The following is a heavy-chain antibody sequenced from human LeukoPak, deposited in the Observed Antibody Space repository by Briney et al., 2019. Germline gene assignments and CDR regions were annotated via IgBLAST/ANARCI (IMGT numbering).Heavy chain of an antibody. Sequence: GGSLRLSCAASEFSVGSNYMTWVRQAPGKGLEWVSYISSSGSTIYYADSVKGRFTISRDNAKNSLYLQMNSLRAEDTAVYYCARDRYSSSWYDYWGQGTLVTVSS. J-gene: IGHJ4*02. D-gene: IGHD6-13*01. CDR3: ARDRYSSSWYDY. CDR2: ISSSGSTI. CDR1: EFSVGSNY. V-gene: IGHV3-11*01.